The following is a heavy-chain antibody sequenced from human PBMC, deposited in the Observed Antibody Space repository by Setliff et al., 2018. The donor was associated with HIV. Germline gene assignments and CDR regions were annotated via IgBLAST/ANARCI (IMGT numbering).Heavy chain of an antibody. J-gene: IGHJ4*02. Sequence: PSETLSLTCTVSGGSITSSYWNWIRQPAGKGLEWIGRIYTSGSTNYNPSLKSRVTMSIDTSKKQFSLKLASVTAADTAVYYCARGGSYDTFDSWGQGTLVTVSS. CDR3: ARGGSYDTFDS. CDR1: GGSITSSY. V-gene: IGHV4-4*07. D-gene: IGHD3-22*01. CDR2: IYTSGST.